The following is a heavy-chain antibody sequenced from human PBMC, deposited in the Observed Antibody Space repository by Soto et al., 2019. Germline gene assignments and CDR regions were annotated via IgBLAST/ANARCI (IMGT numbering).Heavy chain of an antibody. CDR1: GYTFTSYA. V-gene: IGHV1-3*01. J-gene: IGHJ6*02. CDR3: AREIFYDGGMDV. D-gene: IGHD2-8*01. Sequence: QVQLVQSGAEVKKPGASVKVSCKASGYTFTSYAMHWVRQAPGQRLEWMGWINAGNGNTKYSQKFQGRVTINRDTSARRAYMELSSLRSEDTAVYYCAREIFYDGGMDVWGHGTTVTVSS. CDR2: INAGNGNT.